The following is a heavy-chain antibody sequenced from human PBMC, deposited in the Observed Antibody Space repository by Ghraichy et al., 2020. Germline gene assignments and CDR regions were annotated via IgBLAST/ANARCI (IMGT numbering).Heavy chain of an antibody. CDR3: ARGLGGGNSCYFDY. CDR1: GFSLSTYGVG. CDR2: IYWDDDE. J-gene: IGHJ4*02. Sequence: SGPTLVKPTQTLTLTCTFSGFSLSTYGVGVGWIRQPPGKALEWLALIYWDDDERYRPSLKNRVTITKDTSKNQVVLTMTNMDPVDTATYFCARGLGGGNSCYFDYWGQGTPVTVSS. D-gene: IGHD4-23*01. V-gene: IGHV2-5*02.